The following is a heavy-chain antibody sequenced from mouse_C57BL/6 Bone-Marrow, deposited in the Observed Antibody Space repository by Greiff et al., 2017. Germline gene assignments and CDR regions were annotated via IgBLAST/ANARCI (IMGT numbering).Heavy chain of an antibody. Sequence: EVHLVESGGGLVKPGGSLKLSCAASGFTFSSYAMSWVRQTPEKRLEWVATISDGGSYTYYPDNVKGRFTISRDNAKNNLYLQMSHLKSEDTAMYYCARDRGYYGSTLYYFDYWGQGTTLTVSS. CDR1: GFTFSSYA. CDR3: ARDRGYYGSTLYYFDY. V-gene: IGHV5-4*01. D-gene: IGHD1-1*01. J-gene: IGHJ2*01. CDR2: ISDGGSYT.